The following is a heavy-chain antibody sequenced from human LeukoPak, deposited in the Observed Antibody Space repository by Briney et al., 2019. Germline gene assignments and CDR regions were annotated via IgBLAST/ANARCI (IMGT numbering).Heavy chain of an antibody. CDR3: ARGDTYYYDPPDY. J-gene: IGHJ4*02. V-gene: IGHV1-69*05. CDR2: IIPIFGTA. CDR1: GGTFSSYA. Sequence: GASVKVSCKASGGTFSSYAISWVRQAPGQGLEWMGGIIPIFGTANYAQKFQGRVTITTDESTSTAYMELSSLRSEDTAVYYCARGDTYYYDPPDYWGQGILVTVSS. D-gene: IGHD3-22*01.